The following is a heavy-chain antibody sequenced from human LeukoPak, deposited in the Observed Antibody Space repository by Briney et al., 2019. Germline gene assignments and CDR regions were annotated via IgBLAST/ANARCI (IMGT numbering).Heavy chain of an antibody. J-gene: IGHJ6*03. CDR2: ISSSSSYI. D-gene: IGHD3-9*01. Sequence: GGPLRLSCAASGFTFSSYTMTWFRQAPGKGLEGVSSISSSSSYIYYADSVKGRFTISRDNAKNSLYLQMNSLRAEDTAVYYCARDLDSPNYYYYMDVWGKGTTVTVSS. CDR1: GFTFSSYT. V-gene: IGHV3-21*01. CDR3: ARDLDSPNYYYYMDV.